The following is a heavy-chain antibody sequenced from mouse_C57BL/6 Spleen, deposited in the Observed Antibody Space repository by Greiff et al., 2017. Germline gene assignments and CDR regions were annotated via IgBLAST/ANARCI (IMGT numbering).Heavy chain of an antibody. Sequence: QVQLKESGAELVKPGASVKISCKASGYAFSSYWMNWVKQRPGKGLEWIGQIYPGDGDTNYNGKFKGKATLTADKSSSTAYMQLSSLTSEDSAIYFCARRYGKRDWYFDVWGTGTTVTVSS. CDR2: IYPGDGDT. CDR3: ARRYGKRDWYFDV. J-gene: IGHJ1*03. V-gene: IGHV1-80*01. CDR1: GYAFSSYW. D-gene: IGHD2-10*02.